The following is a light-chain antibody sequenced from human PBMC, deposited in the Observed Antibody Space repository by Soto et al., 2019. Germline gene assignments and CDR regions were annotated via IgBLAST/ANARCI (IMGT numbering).Light chain of an antibody. Sequence: EKVMTQSPATLSVSPGERATLSCRASQSVSRNVAWYQQKPGQAPRLLIYDASTRATGIPARFSGSGSGADFTLTINGLQSEDFAVYYCQQYKSWPTFGQGTKVEIK. CDR1: QSVSRN. J-gene: IGKJ1*01. CDR2: DAS. CDR3: QQYKSWPT. V-gene: IGKV3-15*01.